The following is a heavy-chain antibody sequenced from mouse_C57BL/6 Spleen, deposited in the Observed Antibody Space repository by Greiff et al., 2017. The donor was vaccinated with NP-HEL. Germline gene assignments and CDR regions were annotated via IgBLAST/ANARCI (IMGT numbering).Heavy chain of an antibody. V-gene: IGHV1-59*01. D-gene: IGHD2-3*01. CDR1: GYTFTSYW. Sequence: VQLQQPGAELVRPGTSVKLSCKASGYTFTSYWMHWVKQRPGQGLEWIGVIDPSDSYTNYNQKFKGKATLTVDTSSSTAYMQLSSLTSEDSAVYYCAAVYDGYWDFDVWGTGTTVTVSS. CDR3: AAVYDGYWDFDV. CDR2: IDPSDSYT. J-gene: IGHJ1*03.